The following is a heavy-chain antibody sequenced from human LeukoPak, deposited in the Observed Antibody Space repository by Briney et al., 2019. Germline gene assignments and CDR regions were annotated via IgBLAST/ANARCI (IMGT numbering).Heavy chain of an antibody. D-gene: IGHD2-2*01. CDR2: IYYSGST. CDR1: GGSISSSSYY. V-gene: IGHV4-39*01. J-gene: IGHJ3*02. CDR3: ARHPLKYHAFDI. Sequence: SETLSLTCTVSGGSISSSSYYWGWIRQPPGKGLGWIGSIYYSGSTYYNPSLKSRVTISVDTSKNQFSLKLSSVTAADTAVYYCARHPLKYHAFDIWGQGTMVTVSS.